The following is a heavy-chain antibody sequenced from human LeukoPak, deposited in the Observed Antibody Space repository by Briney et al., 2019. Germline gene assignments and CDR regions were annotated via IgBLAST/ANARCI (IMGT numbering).Heavy chain of an antibody. V-gene: IGHV3-23*01. D-gene: IGHD1-14*01. J-gene: IGHJ3*02. CDR1: GFTFSSYA. Sequence: GGSLRLSCAASGFTFSSYAMSWVRQAPGKGLEWVSSISGSGNRTYYADSVKGRFTISRDNSKNTLYLQMNSPRAEDTAVYYCARDAYNNDAFDIWGQGTMVTVSS. CDR3: ARDAYNNDAFDI. CDR2: ISGSGNRT.